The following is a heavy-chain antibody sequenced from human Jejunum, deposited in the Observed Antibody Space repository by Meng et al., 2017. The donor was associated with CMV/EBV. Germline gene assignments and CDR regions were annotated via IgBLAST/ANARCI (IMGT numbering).Heavy chain of an antibody. CDR2: ISYDESDQ. Sequence: CAASGFTFSTYPLHWVRQAPGKGLEWVAVISYDESDQYSADSVKGRFTISRDYSQHTLYLQMNSLRGDDTAVYYCARENDYNNYFDLWGQGTLVTVSS. V-gene: IGHV3-30*01. J-gene: IGHJ4*02. D-gene: IGHD5-24*01. CDR3: ARENDYNNYFDL. CDR1: GFTFSTYP.